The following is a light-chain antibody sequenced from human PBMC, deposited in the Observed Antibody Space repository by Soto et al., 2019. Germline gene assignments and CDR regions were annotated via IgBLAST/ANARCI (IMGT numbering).Light chain of an antibody. J-gene: IGKJ4*01. V-gene: IGKV3-15*01. CDR3: QQYNNWPLT. Sequence: EIVMTQSPATLSVSPGERATLSCRASQSVSSNLAWYQQKPGQAPRLLIYGASTRATGIPARFSGSGSGTEFTLTSSSLQSVDFAVYYCQQYNNWPLTFGGGTKVEIK. CDR2: GAS. CDR1: QSVSSN.